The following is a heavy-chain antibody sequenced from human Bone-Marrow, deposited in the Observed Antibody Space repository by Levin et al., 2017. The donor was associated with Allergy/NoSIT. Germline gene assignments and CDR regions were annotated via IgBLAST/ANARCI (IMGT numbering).Heavy chain of an antibody. CDR2: IDWDDDK. CDR1: GFSLSTSGMR. Sequence: VSGPTLVKPTQTLTLTCTFSGFSLSTSGMRVSWIRQPPGKALEWLARIDWDDDKFYNTSLNTRLAISKDTSKNQVVLTMTNMDTVDTGTYYCARMSLTGTLDYWGQGTVVIVSS. V-gene: IGHV2-70*04. D-gene: IGHD1/OR15-1a*01. J-gene: IGHJ4*02. CDR3: ARMSLTGTLDY.